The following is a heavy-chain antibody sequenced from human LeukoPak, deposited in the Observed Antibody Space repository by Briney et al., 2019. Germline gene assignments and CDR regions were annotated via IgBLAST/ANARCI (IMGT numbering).Heavy chain of an antibody. Sequence: AGGSLRLSCAASGFTFSYYGMSWVRQAPGKGLEWVSTISASDDNTFYADSVKGRFTISRDNSKNTLYLQMNSLRAEDTAVYYCAKTFNWNFFDSWGQGTLVTVSS. CDR2: ISASDDNT. J-gene: IGHJ4*02. CDR1: GFTFSYYG. CDR3: AKTFNWNFFDS. D-gene: IGHD1-1*01. V-gene: IGHV3-23*01.